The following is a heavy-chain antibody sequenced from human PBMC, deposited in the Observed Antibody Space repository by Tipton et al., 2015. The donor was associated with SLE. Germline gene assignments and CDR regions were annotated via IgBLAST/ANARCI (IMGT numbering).Heavy chain of an antibody. CDR3: ATGRRNFQH. CDR1: GFTFSSFE. Sequence: GSLRLSCVVSGFTFSSFEMNWVRQAPGKGLEWISYSSGSGVTTYYVDSVKGQFTISRDNAKNSLYLQMNNLRAEDTAVYYCATGRRNFQHWGQGTLVTVSS. V-gene: IGHV3-48*03. J-gene: IGHJ1*01. CDR2: SSGSGVTT.